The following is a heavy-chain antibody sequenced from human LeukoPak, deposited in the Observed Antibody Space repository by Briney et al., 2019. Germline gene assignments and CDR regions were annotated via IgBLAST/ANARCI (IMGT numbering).Heavy chain of an antibody. Sequence: SETLSLTCIVSGGSISSYYWSWIRQPPGKGLEWIGYIYYSGSTNYNPSLKSRVTISVDTSKNQFSLKLSSVTAADTAVYYCARVSEQQLAFTTYYYYYMDVWGKGTTVTVSS. CDR1: GGSISSYY. CDR2: IYYSGST. V-gene: IGHV4-59*01. CDR3: ARVSEQQLAFTTYYYYYMDV. D-gene: IGHD6-13*01. J-gene: IGHJ6*03.